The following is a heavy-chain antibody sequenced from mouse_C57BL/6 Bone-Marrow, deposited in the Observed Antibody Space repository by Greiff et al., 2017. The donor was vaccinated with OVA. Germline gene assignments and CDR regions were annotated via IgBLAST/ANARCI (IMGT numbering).Heavy chain of an antibody. J-gene: IGHJ3*01. CDR1: GFTFSDYG. Sequence: DVHLVESGGGLVKPGGSLKLSCAASGFTFSDYGMHWVRQAPEKGLEWVAYISSGSSTIYYADTVKGRFTISRDNAKNTLFLQMTSLRSEDTAMYYCARPYYYGSLPWFAYWGQGTLVTVSA. V-gene: IGHV5-17*01. CDR2: ISSGSSTI. CDR3: ARPYYYGSLPWFAY. D-gene: IGHD1-1*01.